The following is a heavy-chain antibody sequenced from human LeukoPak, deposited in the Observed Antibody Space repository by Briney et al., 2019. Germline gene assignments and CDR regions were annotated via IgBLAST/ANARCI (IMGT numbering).Heavy chain of an antibody. CDR3: ARDLFENWFDP. CDR1: GGSISSYY. CDR2: IYYSGST. D-gene: IGHD3-9*01. J-gene: IGHJ5*02. Sequence: SETLSLTCTGSGGSISSYYWSWIRQPPGKGLEWIGYIYYSGSTNYNPSLKSRVTISVDTSKNQFSLKLSSVTAADTAVYYCARDLFENWFDPWGQGTLVTVSS. V-gene: IGHV4-59*01.